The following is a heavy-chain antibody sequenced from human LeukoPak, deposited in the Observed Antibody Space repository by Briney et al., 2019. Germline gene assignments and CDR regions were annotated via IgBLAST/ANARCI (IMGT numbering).Heavy chain of an antibody. D-gene: IGHD2-2*02. CDR2: ISAYIGNT. Sequence: GASVKVSCKASGYPFSSHGITWVRQAPGQGLEWMGWISAYIGNTKYAQKLQGRVTMTRDTSISTVYMELSRLRSDDTAVYYCARDFGGYCSSTKCYRDFSNFPDYWGQGTLVTVSS. CDR3: ARDFGGYCSSTKCYRDFSNFPDY. V-gene: IGHV1-18*01. CDR1: GYPFSSHG. J-gene: IGHJ4*02.